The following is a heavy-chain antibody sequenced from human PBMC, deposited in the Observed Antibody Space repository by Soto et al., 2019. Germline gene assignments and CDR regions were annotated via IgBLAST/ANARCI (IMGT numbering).Heavy chain of an antibody. CDR1: GYTFTSYG. Sequence: QVQLVQSGAEVKKPGASVKVSCKASGYTFTSYGISWVRQAPGQGLEWMGWISAYNGNTNYAQKLQGRFTMTTDTSTSTAYMELGSLRSDDTAVYYCARVGYSSAWFYYYGMDVWGQGTTVTVSS. CDR2: ISAYNGNT. V-gene: IGHV1-18*04. CDR3: ARVGYSSAWFYYYGMDV. J-gene: IGHJ6*02. D-gene: IGHD6-19*01.